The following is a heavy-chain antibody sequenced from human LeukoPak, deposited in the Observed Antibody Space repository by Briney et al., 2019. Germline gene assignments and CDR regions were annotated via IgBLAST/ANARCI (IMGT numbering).Heavy chain of an antibody. Sequence: GRSLRLSCAASGFTFGSYGMHWVRQAPGKGLEWVAVISYDGSNKYYADSVKGRFTISRDNSKNTLYLQMNSLRAEDTAVYYCAKVIGVRVAAAPGLDPWGQGTLVTVSS. CDR2: ISYDGSNK. D-gene: IGHD6-13*01. J-gene: IGHJ5*02. CDR3: AKVIGVRVAAAPGLDP. V-gene: IGHV3-30*18. CDR1: GFTFGSYG.